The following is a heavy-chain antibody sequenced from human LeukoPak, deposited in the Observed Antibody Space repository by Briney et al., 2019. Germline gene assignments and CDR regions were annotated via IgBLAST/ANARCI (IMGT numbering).Heavy chain of an antibody. CDR2: ISGSGGST. D-gene: IGHD3-22*01. V-gene: IGHV3-23*01. J-gene: IGHJ4*02. CDR3: AKVGGGYYYDSSGYYLW. Sequence: GGSLRLSCAASGFTFSSYAMSWVRQAPGKGLEWVSAISGSGGSTNYADSVKGRFTISRDKTKNTLYLQMNSLRAVDTAVYYCAKVGGGYYYDSSGYYLWWGQGTLVTVSS. CDR1: GFTFSSYA.